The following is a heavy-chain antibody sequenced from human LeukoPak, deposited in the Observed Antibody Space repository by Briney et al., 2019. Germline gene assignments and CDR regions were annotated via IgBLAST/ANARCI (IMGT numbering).Heavy chain of an antibody. CDR2: IYYSGST. D-gene: IGHD6-6*01. V-gene: IGHV4-59*01. Sequence: SETLSLTCTVSGGSISSYYWSWIRQPPGEGLEWIGYIYYSGSTNYNPSLKSRVTISVDTSKNQFSLKLSSVTAADTAVYYCAGGGVSIAARWFDPWGQGTLVTVSS. CDR1: GGSISSYY. J-gene: IGHJ5*02. CDR3: AGGGVSIAARWFDP.